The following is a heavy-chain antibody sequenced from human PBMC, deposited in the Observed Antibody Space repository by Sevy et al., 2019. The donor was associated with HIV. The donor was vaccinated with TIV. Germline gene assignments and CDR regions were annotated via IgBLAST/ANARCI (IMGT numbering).Heavy chain of an antibody. V-gene: IGHV3-30*18. CDR2: ISYDGSNK. CDR3: AKVPSSLSGSYRPSEFDY. CDR1: GFTFSSYG. J-gene: IGHJ4*02. Sequence: GGSLRLSCAASGFTFSSYGMHWVRQAPGKGLEWVAVISYDGSNKYYADSVKGRFTISRDNSKNTLYLQMNSLRAEDTAGYYCAKVPSSLSGSYRPSEFDYWGQGTLVTVSS. D-gene: IGHD1-26*01.